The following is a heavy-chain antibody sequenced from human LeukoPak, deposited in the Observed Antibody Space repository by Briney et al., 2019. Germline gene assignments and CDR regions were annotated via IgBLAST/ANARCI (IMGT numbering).Heavy chain of an antibody. CDR1: GFTFSSYA. J-gene: IGHJ5*02. V-gene: IGHV3-23*01. Sequence: GGSLRLSCAASGFTFSSYAMSWVRQAPGKGLEWVSAISGGGGSTYYADSVKGRFTISRDNSKNTLYLQMNSLRAEAAAVYYCAKDRYYYGSGSPLDWFDPWGQGTLVTVSS. D-gene: IGHD3-10*01. CDR3: AKDRYYYGSGSPLDWFDP. CDR2: ISGGGGST.